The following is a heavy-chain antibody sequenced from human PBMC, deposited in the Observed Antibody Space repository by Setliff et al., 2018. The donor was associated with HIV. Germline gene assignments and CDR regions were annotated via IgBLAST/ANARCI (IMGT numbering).Heavy chain of an antibody. D-gene: IGHD2-8*01. V-gene: IGHV4-38-2*02. CDR1: DFSLSGDY. CDR3: ARDRVMSAVKFWYFDL. CDR2: IYYTGRT. Sequence: SETLSLTCDVSDFSLSGDYWAWLRLSPGRGLEWIGTIYYTGRTYYNPSLRSRLSISVETSKNQFSLKLSSVTAADTAVYYCARDRVMSAVKFWYFDLWGRGTLVTVS. J-gene: IGHJ2*01.